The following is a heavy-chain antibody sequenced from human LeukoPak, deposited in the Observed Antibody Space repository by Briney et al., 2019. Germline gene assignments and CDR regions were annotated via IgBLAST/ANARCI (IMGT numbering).Heavy chain of an antibody. CDR3: ARVGSASYLNYYYYMDV. CDR1: GESFSGYY. V-gene: IGHV4-34*01. CDR2: INHSGST. Sequence: SETLSLTCAGYGESFSGYYWSWIRQPPGKGLEWIREINHSGSTNYNPSLKSRVTISVDTSKNQFSLKLSAVTAADTAVYYCARVGSASYLNYYYYMDVWGKGTTVTVSS. J-gene: IGHJ6*03. D-gene: IGHD1-26*01.